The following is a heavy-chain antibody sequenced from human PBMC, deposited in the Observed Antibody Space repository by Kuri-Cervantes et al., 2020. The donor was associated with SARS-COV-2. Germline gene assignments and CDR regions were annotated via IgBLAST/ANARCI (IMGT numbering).Heavy chain of an antibody. J-gene: IGHJ3*02. CDR3: ARDVLEHQFDCFDI. CDR2: IYHSGST. CDR1: GYSISSGYY. V-gene: IGHV4-38-2*02. Sequence: SETLSLTCAVYGYSISSGYYWGWIRQPPGKGLEWIGIIYHSGSTNYNPSLESRVTISLDTSRNQFSLKLSSMTAADTAVYYCARDVLEHQFDCFDIWCQGTMVTVSS. D-gene: IGHD1/OR15-1a*01.